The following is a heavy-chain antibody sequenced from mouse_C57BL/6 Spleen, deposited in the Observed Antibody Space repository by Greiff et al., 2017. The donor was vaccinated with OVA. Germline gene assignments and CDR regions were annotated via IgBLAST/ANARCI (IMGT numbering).Heavy chain of an antibody. V-gene: IGHV6-3*01. CDR1: GFTFSNYW. CDR3: TGENYGYDVGYFDV. D-gene: IGHD2-2*01. J-gene: IGHJ1*03. CDR2: IRLKSDNYAT. Sequence: DVQLQESGGGLVQPGGSMKLSCVASGFTFSNYWMNWVRQSPEKGLEWVAQIRLKSDNYATHYAESVKGRFTISRDDSKSSVYLQMNNLRAEDTGIYYCTGENYGYDVGYFDVWGTGTTVTVSS.